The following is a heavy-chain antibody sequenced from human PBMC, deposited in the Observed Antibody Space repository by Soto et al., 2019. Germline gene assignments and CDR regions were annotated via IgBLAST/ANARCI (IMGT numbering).Heavy chain of an antibody. CDR2: IYYTGTT. CDR3: ARTSRLKTGQLDY. Sequence: SETLSLTCEVPGYSIGSYNWWGWIRQPPGKGLEWIGYIYYTGTTYYNLSLKSRITMSVDTAKDQFSLKVHSVTAADTAVYYCARTSRLKTGQLDYWGQGTLVTVSS. CDR1: GYSIGSYNW. J-gene: IGHJ4*02. V-gene: IGHV4-28*01. D-gene: IGHD3-9*01.